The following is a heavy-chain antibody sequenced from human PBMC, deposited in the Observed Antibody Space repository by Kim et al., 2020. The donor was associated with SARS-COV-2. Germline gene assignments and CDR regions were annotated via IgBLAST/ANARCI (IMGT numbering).Heavy chain of an antibody. Sequence: SVRGRFTITRDDSRNTVYLQMNSLKTEDTAVYYCTRVHGTTSACCAAFDIWGQGTLVTVSS. V-gene: IGHV3-73*01. J-gene: IGHJ3*02. CDR3: TRVHGTTSACCAAFDI. D-gene: IGHD1-1*01.